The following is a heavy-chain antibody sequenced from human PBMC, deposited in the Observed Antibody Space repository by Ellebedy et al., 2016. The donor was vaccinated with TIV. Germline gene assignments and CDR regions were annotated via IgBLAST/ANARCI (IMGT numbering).Heavy chain of an antibody. CDR1: GFTFSIYW. D-gene: IGHD1-1*01. CDR3: ARDDSRPGNGFDI. J-gene: IGHJ3*02. CDR2: IKQDGSEK. V-gene: IGHV3-7*01. Sequence: GESLKISCAASGFTFSIYWMSWVRQAPGKGLECVANIKQDGSEKYYVDSVKGRFTISRDNAKNSLYLQMNSLRAEDTAVYYCARDDSRPGNGFDIWGLGTMVTVSS.